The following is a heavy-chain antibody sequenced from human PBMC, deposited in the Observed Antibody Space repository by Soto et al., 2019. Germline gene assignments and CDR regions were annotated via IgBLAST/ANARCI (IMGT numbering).Heavy chain of an antibody. CDR2: ISSSSSYI. CDR3: ARDHFVVVPAATATYYGMDV. V-gene: IGHV3-21*01. CDR1: GFTFSSYS. J-gene: IGHJ6*02. D-gene: IGHD2-2*01. Sequence: LRLSCAASGFTFSSYSMNWVRQAPGKGLEWVSSISSSSSYIYYADSVKGRFTISRDNAKNSLYLQMNSLRAEDTAVYYCARDHFVVVPAATATYYGMDVWGQGTTVTVSS.